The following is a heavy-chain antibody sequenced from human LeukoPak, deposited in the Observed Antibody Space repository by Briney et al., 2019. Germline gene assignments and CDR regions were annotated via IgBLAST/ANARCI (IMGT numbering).Heavy chain of an antibody. V-gene: IGHV1-24*01. J-gene: IGHJ4*02. D-gene: IGHD6-19*01. CDR2: FDREDGET. CDR3: ARFAVHRRLAVAGQFGLDY. Sequence: ASVKVSCKVSGYTLTELSMHWVRQAPGKGLEWMGGFDREDGETIYAQKFQGRVTMTRDLSTSTDYMELSSLRSGDTAVYYCARFAVHRRLAVAGQFGLDYWGQGTLVTVSS. CDR1: GYTLTELS.